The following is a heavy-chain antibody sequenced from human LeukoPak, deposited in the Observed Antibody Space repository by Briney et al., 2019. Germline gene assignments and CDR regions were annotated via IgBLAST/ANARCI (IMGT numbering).Heavy chain of an antibody. CDR1: GFTFSSYA. CDR2: TSYDGNNK. Sequence: GGSLRLSCAASGFTFSSYAMHWVRQAPGKGLEWVAVTSYDGNNKYYADSVKGRFAISRDNSKNSLYLQMNSLRTGDTAVYYCAKDRGGTYYNYYYGMDVWGQGTTVAVSS. J-gene: IGHJ6*02. V-gene: IGHV3-30*09. D-gene: IGHD1-26*01. CDR3: AKDRGGTYYNYYYGMDV.